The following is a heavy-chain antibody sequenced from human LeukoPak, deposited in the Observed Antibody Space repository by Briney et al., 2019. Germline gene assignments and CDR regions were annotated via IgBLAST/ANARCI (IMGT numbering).Heavy chain of an antibody. Sequence: PSETLSLTCAVYGGSFSGYYWSWIRQPPGKGLEWIGEINHSGSTNYNPSLKSRVTISVDTSKNQFSLKLSSVTAADTAVYYCARDWHYYYYGMDVWGQGTLVTVSS. V-gene: IGHV4-34*01. CDR3: ARDWHYYYYGMDV. J-gene: IGHJ6*02. CDR2: INHSGST. CDR1: GGSFSGYY.